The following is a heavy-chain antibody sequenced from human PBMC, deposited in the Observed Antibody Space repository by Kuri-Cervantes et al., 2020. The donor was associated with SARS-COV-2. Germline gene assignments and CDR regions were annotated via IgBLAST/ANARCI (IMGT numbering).Heavy chain of an antibody. D-gene: IGHD5-18*01. CDR2: ISYSSSYI. J-gene: IGHJ4*02. CDR3: ARHRYTAMDPATTFDY. V-gene: IGHV3-21*01. CDR1: GFTFSSYS. Sequence: GESLKISCAASGFTFSSYSMNWVRQAPGKGLEWVSSISYSSSYIYYADSVKGRFTISRDNSKNSLYLQMNSLRAEDTAVYYCARHRYTAMDPATTFDYWGQGTLVTVSS.